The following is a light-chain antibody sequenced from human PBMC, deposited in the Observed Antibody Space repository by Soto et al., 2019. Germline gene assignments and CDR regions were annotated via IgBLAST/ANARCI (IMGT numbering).Light chain of an antibody. CDR2: DVS. V-gene: IGLV2-14*03. Sequence: QSALTQPASVSGSPGQSITISCTGTSSDIGDSNYVSWYQQHPGKAPKLVIFDVSNRPSGVSNRFSGSKSAKPASLTISGLQAEDEADYYCSSFRSSSTSYVFGTGTKVTVL. CDR3: SSFRSSSTSYV. CDR1: SSDIGDSNY. J-gene: IGLJ1*01.